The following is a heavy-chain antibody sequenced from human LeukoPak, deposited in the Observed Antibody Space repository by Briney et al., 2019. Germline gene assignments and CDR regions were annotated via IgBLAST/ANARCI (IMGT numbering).Heavy chain of an antibody. V-gene: IGHV3-7*01. Sequence: GGSLRLSCAASGFTFSSYAMSWVRQAPGKGLEWVANIKQDGSEKYYVDSVKGRFTISRDNAKNSLYLQMNSLRAEDTAVYYCAREGFGQRGTWIQLWFVYYYYYMDVWGKGTTVTVSS. J-gene: IGHJ6*03. CDR3: AREGFGQRGTWIQLWFVYYYYYMDV. CDR2: IKQDGSEK. D-gene: IGHD5-18*01. CDR1: GFTFSSYA.